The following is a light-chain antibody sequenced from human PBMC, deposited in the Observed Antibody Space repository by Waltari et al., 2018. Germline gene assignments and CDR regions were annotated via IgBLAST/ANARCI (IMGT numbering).Light chain of an antibody. CDR3: CSYTGTYTHWV. CDR1: SNDGGAYNY. CDR2: DVS. Sequence: QSALTQPRPVSGSPGPSVTISCTGTSNDGGAYNYVSCHQQHPGKAPKLMIYDVSKRPSGVPDRFSASKSGNTASLTISGLQAEDEADYYCCSYTGTYTHWVFGGGTKLTVL. J-gene: IGLJ3*02. V-gene: IGLV2-11*01.